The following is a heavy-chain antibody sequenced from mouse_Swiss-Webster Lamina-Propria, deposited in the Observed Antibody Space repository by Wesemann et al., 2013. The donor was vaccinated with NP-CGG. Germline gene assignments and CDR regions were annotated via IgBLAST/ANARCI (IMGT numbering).Heavy chain of an antibody. V-gene: IGHV3-2*02. J-gene: IGHJ2*01. D-gene: IGHD2-14*01. Sequence: DVQLQESGPGLVKPSQSLSLTCTVTGYSITSDYAWNWIRQFPGNKLEWMGYISYSGSTSYNPSLKSRISITRDTSKNQFFLQLNSVTTEDTATYYCARHYRYDVGFDYWGQGTTLTVSS. CDR1: GYSITSDYA. CDR3: ARHYRYDVGFDY. CDR2: ISYSGST.